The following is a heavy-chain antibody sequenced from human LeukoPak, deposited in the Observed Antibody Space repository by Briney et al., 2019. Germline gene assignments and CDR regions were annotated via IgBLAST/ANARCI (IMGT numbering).Heavy chain of an antibody. CDR1: GFTFSEYY. CDR2: TRNKANSHIT. J-gene: IGHJ4*02. CDR3: TSCAYDYRFFEN. Sequence: GGSLRLSCVASGFTFSEYYMGWVRQAPGKGLEWVARTRNKANSHITEYAASVKGRFTISRDDSQTSLYLQMNSLKNEDTAVYYCTSCAYDYRFFENWGQGTLVTVSS. V-gene: IGHV3-72*01. D-gene: IGHD5-12*01.